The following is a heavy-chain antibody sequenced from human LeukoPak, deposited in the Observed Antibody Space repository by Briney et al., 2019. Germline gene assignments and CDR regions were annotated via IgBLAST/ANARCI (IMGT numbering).Heavy chain of an antibody. CDR1: GGSISSSSYY. V-gene: IGHV4-39*07. D-gene: IGHD6-13*01. CDR2: IYYSGST. J-gene: IGHJ3*02. Sequence: PSETLSLTCTVSGGSISSSSYYWGWIRQPPGTGLEWIGSIYYSGSTYYNPSLKSRVTISVDTSKNQFSLKLSSVTAADTAVYYCARGEDSSSWYEGNDAFDIWGQGTMVTVSS. CDR3: ARGEDSSSWYEGNDAFDI.